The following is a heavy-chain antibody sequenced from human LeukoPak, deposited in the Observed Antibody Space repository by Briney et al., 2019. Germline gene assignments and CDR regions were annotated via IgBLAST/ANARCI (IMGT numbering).Heavy chain of an antibody. CDR1: GFTFSSYA. J-gene: IGHJ4*02. V-gene: IGHV3-30-3*01. CDR2: ISYDGSNK. CDR3: ARGREQWLVGGGLDY. Sequence: GRSLRLSCAASGFTFSSYAMHWVRQAPGKGLEWVAVISYDGSNKYYADSVKGRFTISRDNSKNTLYMQMNSLRAEDTAVYYCARGREQWLVGGGLDYWGQGTLVTVSS. D-gene: IGHD6-19*01.